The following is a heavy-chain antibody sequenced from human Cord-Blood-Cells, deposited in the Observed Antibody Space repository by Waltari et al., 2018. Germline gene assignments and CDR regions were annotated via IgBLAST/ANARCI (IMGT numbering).Heavy chain of an antibody. D-gene: IGHD3-22*01. J-gene: IGHJ4*02. Sequence: QVQLQESGPGLVKPSGTLSLTCAVSGGSISSSNWCSWVRQPPGEGLGWIGEIYHSGSTNYNPSLMSRVTISVDKSKNQFSLKLSSVTAADTAVYYCAVRDSSGYYYFDYWGQGTLVTVS. CDR1: GGSISSSNW. CDR2: IYHSGST. CDR3: AVRDSSGYYYFDY. V-gene: IGHV4-4*02.